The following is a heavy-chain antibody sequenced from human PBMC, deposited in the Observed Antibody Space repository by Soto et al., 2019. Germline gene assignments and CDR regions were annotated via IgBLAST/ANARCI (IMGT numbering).Heavy chain of an antibody. CDR1: GYTFTSHG. J-gene: IGHJ6*03. D-gene: IGHD3-10*01. CDR2: ISANNGDT. CDR3: ARMVRGSNIDYYYYMDV. V-gene: IGHV1-18*01. Sequence: QVQLVQSGAEVKKPGASVKVSCKASGYTFTSHGISWVRQAPGQGLEWLGWISANNGDTNYAQKFQGRVTVTTDTSTSTGYMELRSLISEDTAVYYCARMVRGSNIDYYYYMDVWGKGTTVTVSS.